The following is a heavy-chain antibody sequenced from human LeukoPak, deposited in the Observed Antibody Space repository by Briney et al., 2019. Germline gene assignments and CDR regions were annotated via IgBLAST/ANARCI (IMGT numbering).Heavy chain of an antibody. Sequence: ASVKVSCKASGYTFTGYYMHWVRQAPGQGLEWMGWINPNSGGTNYAQKFQGRVTMTRDTSISTAYMELSRLRSDDTAVHYCARKTTYYYDSSGYYGYWGQGTLVTVSS. D-gene: IGHD3-22*01. V-gene: IGHV1-2*02. CDR1: GYTFTGYY. CDR3: ARKTTYYYDSSGYYGY. J-gene: IGHJ4*02. CDR2: INPNSGGT.